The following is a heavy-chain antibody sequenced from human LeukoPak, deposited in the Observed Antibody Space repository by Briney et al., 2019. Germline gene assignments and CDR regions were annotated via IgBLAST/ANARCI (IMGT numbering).Heavy chain of an antibody. V-gene: IGHV3-15*01. CDR3: TTKYHFDY. Sequence: GGSLRLSCAASGFTFNNAWMTWVRQAPGKGLEWVGRIKSKTDGATTDYAAPVKGRFTISRDDSKNTLYLQMNSLKTEDTAVYYCTTKYHFDYWGQGTLVTVSS. CDR1: GFTFNNAW. D-gene: IGHD2-2*01. J-gene: IGHJ4*02. CDR2: IKSKTDGATT.